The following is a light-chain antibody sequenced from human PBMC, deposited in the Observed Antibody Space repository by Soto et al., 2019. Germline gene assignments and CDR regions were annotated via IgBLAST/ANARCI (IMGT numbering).Light chain of an antibody. Sequence: EIXLTQXXXXLXXXRGXXATLXCRASQTVSSSYLAWYQQKPGQAPRLLIYGASSRAIGIPXRFXXXXXXXXXXXTISRLESEDFALYYRQQYGSSDRTIGQGTKVEI. V-gene: IGKV3-20*01. J-gene: IGKJ1*01. CDR1: QTVSSSY. CDR2: GAS. CDR3: QQYGSSDRT.